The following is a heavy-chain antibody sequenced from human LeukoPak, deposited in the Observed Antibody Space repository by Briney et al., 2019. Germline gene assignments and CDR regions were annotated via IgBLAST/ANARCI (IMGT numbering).Heavy chain of an antibody. J-gene: IGHJ4*02. Sequence: GAAVKVSCKASGYPFDNFGLTWVRQAPGQGLEWMGWISAYNGNTHYAQKFRGRLTMTTDTPTTTAYLELRSLKSDDTAVYYCARDRLGGDLTGESLYWGQGTLVTVSS. CDR3: ARDRLGGDLTGESLY. CDR2: ISAYNGNT. V-gene: IGHV1-18*01. CDR1: GYPFDNFG. D-gene: IGHD4-17*01.